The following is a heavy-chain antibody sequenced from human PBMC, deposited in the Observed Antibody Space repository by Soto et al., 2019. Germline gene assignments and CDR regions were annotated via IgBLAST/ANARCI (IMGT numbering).Heavy chain of an antibody. J-gene: IGHJ6*02. CDR3: IRGGVLYGLDV. Sequence: EEQLVESGGGLVQSGGSLTLSCAVSGFTFRNYWMHWVRQAPGEGLAWVSQINGDGRSATYADSVRGRFTISRDNAKNTLYLQMNSLSAEDTAVYYCIRGGVLYGLDVWGQGTSVTVSS. CDR1: GFTFRNYW. D-gene: IGHD2-8*01. V-gene: IGHV3-74*01. CDR2: INGDGRSA.